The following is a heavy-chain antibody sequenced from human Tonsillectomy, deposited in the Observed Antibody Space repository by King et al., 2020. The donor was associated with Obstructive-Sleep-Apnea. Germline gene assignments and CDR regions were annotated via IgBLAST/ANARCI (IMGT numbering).Heavy chain of an antibody. J-gene: IGHJ4*02. CDR2: IYYIGST. Sequence: QLQESGPGLVKPLETLSLTCTVSGGSISSSSYYWGWIRQPPGKGRGWIGGIYYIGSTHYNPALKSRVTISVDTSKNQFSLKLSSVTAADTAVYFCAREDSSGYQTFDYWGQGTLVTVSS. CDR3: AREDSSGYQTFDY. D-gene: IGHD3-22*01. CDR1: GGSISSSSYY. V-gene: IGHV4-39*07.